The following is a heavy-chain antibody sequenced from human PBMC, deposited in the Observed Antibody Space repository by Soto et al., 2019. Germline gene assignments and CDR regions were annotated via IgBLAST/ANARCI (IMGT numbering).Heavy chain of an antibody. J-gene: IGHJ4*02. Sequence: QITLKESGPTLVKPTQTLTLTCTFSGFSLSTSGVGVGWIRQPPGKALEWLALIYWDDDKRYSPSLKSRLTXPXXTSQNQVVLTMTHMDPVDTATSYCAHRRASSGWKYWGQGTLVTVSS. CDR3: AHRRASSGWKY. CDR1: GFSLSTSGVG. V-gene: IGHV2-5*02. CDR2: IYWDDDK. D-gene: IGHD6-19*01.